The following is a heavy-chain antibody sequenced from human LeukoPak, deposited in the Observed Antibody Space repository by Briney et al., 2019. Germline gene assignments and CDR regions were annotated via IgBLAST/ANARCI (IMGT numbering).Heavy chain of an antibody. CDR1: GFTFSSYG. D-gene: IGHD4-17*01. Sequence: GGSLRLSCAASGFTFSSYGMHWVRQAPGKGLEWVAFIRYDGSNKYYADSVKGRFTISRDNSKNTLYLQMNSLRAEDTAVYYCAKDVADYGIDYYYMDVWGKGTTVTISS. J-gene: IGHJ6*03. CDR2: IRYDGSNK. CDR3: AKDVADYGIDYYYMDV. V-gene: IGHV3-30*02.